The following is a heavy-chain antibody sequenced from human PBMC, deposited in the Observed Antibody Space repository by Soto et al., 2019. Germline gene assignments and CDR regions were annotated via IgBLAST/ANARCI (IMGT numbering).Heavy chain of an antibody. D-gene: IGHD3-3*01. CDR2: IYYSGST. V-gene: IGHV4-59*11. CDR1: GGSINNHY. CDR3: ARSYYDFWSGYYTGGNWFDP. J-gene: IGHJ5*02. Sequence: SETLSLTCTVSGGSINNHYWSWIRQPPGKGLEWIGYIYYSGSTNYNPSLKSRVTISVDTSKNQFSLKLSSVTAADTVVYYCARSYYDFWSGYYTGGNWFDPWGQRTLVTVSS.